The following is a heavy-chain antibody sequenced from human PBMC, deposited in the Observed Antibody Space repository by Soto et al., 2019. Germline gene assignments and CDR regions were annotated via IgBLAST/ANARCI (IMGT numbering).Heavy chain of an antibody. D-gene: IGHD6-6*01. CDR1: GFTFSSYA. J-gene: IGHJ6*03. CDR2: ISGSGGST. CDR3: AKDGGLVDYYYYYMDV. Sequence: GGSLRLSCAASGFTFSSYAMSWVRQAPGKGLEWVSAISGSGGSTYYADSVKGRFTISRDNSKNTLYLQMNSLRAEDTAVYYCAKDGGLVDYYYYYMDVWGKGTTVTVS. V-gene: IGHV3-23*01.